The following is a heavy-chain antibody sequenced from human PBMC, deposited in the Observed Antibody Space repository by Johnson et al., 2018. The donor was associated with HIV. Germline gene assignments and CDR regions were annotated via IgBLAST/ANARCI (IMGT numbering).Heavy chain of an antibody. CDR1: GFTFSSYE. CDR2: ISNRGSTK. CDR3: ARQQLGISEDAFDI. D-gene: IGHD7-27*01. Sequence: VQLVESGGGLVKPGGSLILSCTASGFTFSSYEMNWVRQAPGKGLEWVAYISNRGSTKYHADSVRGRFSISRDNTKNSLYLQMSSLRAEDTAVYYCARQQLGISEDAFDIWGHGTLVTVSS. V-gene: IGHV3-48*03. J-gene: IGHJ3*02.